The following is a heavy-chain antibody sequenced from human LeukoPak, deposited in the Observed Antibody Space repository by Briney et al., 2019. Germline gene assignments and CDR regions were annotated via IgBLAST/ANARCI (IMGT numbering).Heavy chain of an antibody. CDR2: ISYDGSNK. Sequence: GGSLRLSCAASGFTFSSYAMHWVRQAPGKGLEWVAVISYDGSNKYYADSVKGRFTISRDNSKNTLYLQMNSLRAEDTAVYYCASLELISGDVWGQGTTVTVSS. CDR3: ASLELISGDV. V-gene: IGHV3-30-3*01. J-gene: IGHJ6*02. CDR1: GFTFSSYA. D-gene: IGHD1-1*01.